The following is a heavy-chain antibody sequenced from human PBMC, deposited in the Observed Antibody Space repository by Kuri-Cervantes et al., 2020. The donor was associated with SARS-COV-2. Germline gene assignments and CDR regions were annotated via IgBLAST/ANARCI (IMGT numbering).Heavy chain of an antibody. J-gene: IGHJ4*02. CDR1: GYTFTSYA. CDR2: INAGNGNT. Sequence: ASVKVSCKASGYTFTSYAMHWVRQAPGQRLEWMGWINAGNGNTNYAQKLQGRVTMTTDTSTSTAYMELRSLRSDDTAVYYCVYSSGWYGGYWGQGTLVTVSS. D-gene: IGHD6-19*01. CDR3: VYSSGWYGGY. V-gene: IGHV1-3*01.